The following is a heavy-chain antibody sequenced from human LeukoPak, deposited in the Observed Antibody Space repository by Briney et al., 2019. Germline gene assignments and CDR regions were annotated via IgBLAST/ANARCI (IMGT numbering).Heavy chain of an antibody. D-gene: IGHD2-15*01. CDR2: IYYSGST. J-gene: IGHJ3*02. CDR1: GGSVSSGSYY. Sequence: SETLSLTCTVSGGSVSSGSYYWSWIRQPPGKGLEWIGYIYYSGSTNYTPSLKSRVTISVDTSKNQFSLKLSSVTAADTAVYYWARPGRYAFDIWGQGTMVTVSS. V-gene: IGHV4-61*01. CDR3: ARPGRYAFDI.